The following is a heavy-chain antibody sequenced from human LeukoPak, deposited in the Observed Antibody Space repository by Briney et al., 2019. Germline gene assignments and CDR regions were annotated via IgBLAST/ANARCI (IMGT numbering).Heavy chain of an antibody. CDR3: AREVVAATGRYYYYYMDV. V-gene: IGHV3-53*01. CDR1: GFTFTSYA. CDR2: IYSGGST. Sequence: GGSLRLSCAASGFTFTSYAMSWVRQAPGKGLEWVSVIYSGGSTYYADSVKGRFTISRDNSKNTLYLQMNSLRAEDTAVYYCAREVVAATGRYYYYYMDVWGKGTTVTVSS. J-gene: IGHJ6*03. D-gene: IGHD2-15*01.